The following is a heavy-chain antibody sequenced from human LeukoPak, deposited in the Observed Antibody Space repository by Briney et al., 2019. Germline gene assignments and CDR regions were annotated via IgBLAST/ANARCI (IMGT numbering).Heavy chain of an antibody. CDR1: GFTFSNAG. CDR3: TTEFKELGSFFYFYYMDV. J-gene: IGHJ6*03. Sequence: GGSLRLSCTASGFTFSNAGMNWVRQAPGKGLEWVGRIKTKSEGGTTDYAAPAKGRFTIPRDDSKNALFLQTDSLKSDDTAMYYCTTEFKELGSFFYFYYMDVWGTGTTVTISS. V-gene: IGHV3-15*01. CDR2: IKTKSEGGTT. D-gene: IGHD3-10*01.